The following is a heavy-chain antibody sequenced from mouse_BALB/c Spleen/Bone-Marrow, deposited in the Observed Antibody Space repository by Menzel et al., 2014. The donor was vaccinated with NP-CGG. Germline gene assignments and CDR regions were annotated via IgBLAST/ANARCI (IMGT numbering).Heavy chain of an antibody. CDR3: ARGRWYY. V-gene: IGHV1-22*01. CDR2: VNPNIGGT. CDR1: GYTFTDYT. D-gene: IGHD2-3*01. J-gene: IGHJ2*01. Sequence: EVHLVESGPELVKPGASVKISCKTSGYTFTDYTLHWVKQSHGKSLEWIGGVNPNIGGTTYNQKFKGKASLAVNKSSTTAYMELRSLTSEDSAVYYCARGRWYYWGQGITLTVSS.